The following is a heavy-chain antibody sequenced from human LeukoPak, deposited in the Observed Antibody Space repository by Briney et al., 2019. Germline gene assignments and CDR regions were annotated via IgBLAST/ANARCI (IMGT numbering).Heavy chain of an antibody. V-gene: IGHV4-34*01. CDR3: ASRDPTGSDWFDP. CDR1: GGSFSGYY. D-gene: IGHD2-21*02. J-gene: IGHJ5*02. CDR2: INHRGST. Sequence: PSETLSLTCAVYGGSFSGYYWSWIRQPPGKGLEWSGEINHRGSTNYNPCLKSRVTISLETPKKQFALTLSSVTAADTAVYYCASRDPTGSDWFDPWGQGTLVTVSS.